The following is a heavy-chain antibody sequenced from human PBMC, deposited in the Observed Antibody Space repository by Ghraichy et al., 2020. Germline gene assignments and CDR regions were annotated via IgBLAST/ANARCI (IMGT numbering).Heavy chain of an antibody. D-gene: IGHD6-13*01. CDR1: GFTFGTYA. Sequence: GGSLRLSCAASGFTFGTYAMGWVRQAPGKGLEWVATISGGAGTNTFFGGSVEGRFTISRDTSQNTVFLQMNSLRASDTAVYYCAREHTSTWFLFDYWGQGTLVTVSS. CDR2: ISGGAGTNT. V-gene: IGHV3-23*01. CDR3: AREHTSTWFLFDY. J-gene: IGHJ4*02.